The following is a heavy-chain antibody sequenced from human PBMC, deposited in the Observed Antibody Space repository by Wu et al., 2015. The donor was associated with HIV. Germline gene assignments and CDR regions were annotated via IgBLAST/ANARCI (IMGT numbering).Heavy chain of an antibody. V-gene: IGHV1-2*06. CDR2: LNPHTGGT. CDR1: GYNIIAHF. D-gene: IGHD6-13*01. J-gene: IGHJ3*02. CDR3: ATEKLVGLVDAFDI. Sequence: QVQMLQSGAEVKKPGASVKVSCKASGYNIIAHFIHWVRHAPGQSLEWLGRLNPHTGGTIFAQRFHGRVTLTRDTSISTTFMELSTLTSGDTAVYYCATEKLVGLVDAFDIWGQGTMVTVSS.